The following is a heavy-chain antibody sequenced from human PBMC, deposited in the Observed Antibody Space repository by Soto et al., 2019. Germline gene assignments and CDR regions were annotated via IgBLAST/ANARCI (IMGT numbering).Heavy chain of an antibody. J-gene: IGHJ6*02. V-gene: IGHV4-34*01. CDR3: ARLWFGEFYGMDV. Sequence: TSETLSLTCAVYGGSFSGYYWSWIRQPPGKGLEWIGEINHSGSTNYNPSLKSRVTISVDTSKNQFSLKLSSVTAADTAVYYCARLWFGEFYGMDVWGQGTTVTVSS. CDR1: GGSFSGYY. D-gene: IGHD3-10*01. CDR2: INHSGST.